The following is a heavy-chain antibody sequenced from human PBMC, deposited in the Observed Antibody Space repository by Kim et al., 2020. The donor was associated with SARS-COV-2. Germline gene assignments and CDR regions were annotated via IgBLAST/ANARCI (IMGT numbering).Heavy chain of an antibody. CDR2: IPHTRRT. V-gene: IGHV4-34*01. Sequence: GPAGVGAIPHTRRTHYNPSRKSRLTISVDTAKNQFSLKLSSMTAADAAAYFCARLPAHNWNPYYRYIDVWGQGTTVIVSS. CDR3: ARLPAHNWNPYYRYIDV. D-gene: IGHD1-20*01. J-gene: IGHJ6*03.